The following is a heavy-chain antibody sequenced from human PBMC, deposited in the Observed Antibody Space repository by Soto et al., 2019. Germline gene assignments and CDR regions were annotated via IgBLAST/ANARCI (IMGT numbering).Heavy chain of an antibody. CDR2: INHSGST. CDR1: GGSFSGYY. J-gene: IGHJ6*02. Sequence: SETLSLTCAVYGGSFSGYYWSWIRQPPGKGLEWIGEINHSGSTNYNPSLKSRVTISVDTSKNQFSLKLSSVTAADTAVYYCGGRIAAAGLPYYYYGMDVWGQGTTVTVSS. CDR3: GGRIAAAGLPYYYYGMDV. V-gene: IGHV4-34*01. D-gene: IGHD6-13*01.